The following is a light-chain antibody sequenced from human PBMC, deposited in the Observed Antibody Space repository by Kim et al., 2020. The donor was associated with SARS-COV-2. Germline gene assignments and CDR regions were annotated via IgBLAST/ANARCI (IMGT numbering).Light chain of an antibody. CDR1: SSDVGAYNY. J-gene: IGLJ3*02. V-gene: IGLV2-14*03. CDR2: DVS. CDR3: TSYTSSDTWV. Sequence: QSALTQPASVSGSPRQSITISCTGTSSDVGAYNYVSWYQQHPGKAPKLIIYDVSERPSGISNRFSGSKSGNTASLTISGLQAEDEADYYCTSYTSSDTWVFGGGTQLTVL.